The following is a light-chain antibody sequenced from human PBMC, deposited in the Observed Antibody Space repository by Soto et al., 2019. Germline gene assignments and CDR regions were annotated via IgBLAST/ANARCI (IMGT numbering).Light chain of an antibody. CDR1: SSDVGNYDL. Sequence: LTQPASVSGSPGQSITISCTGTSSDVGNYDLVSWYQQHPGRAPKLMIYEDTKRPSGVSNRFSASKSGNTASLTVSGLQPEDEADYYCCSYAGSSTHYVFGNGTKVTVL. J-gene: IGLJ1*01. CDR2: EDT. V-gene: IGLV2-23*01. CDR3: CSYAGSSTHYV.